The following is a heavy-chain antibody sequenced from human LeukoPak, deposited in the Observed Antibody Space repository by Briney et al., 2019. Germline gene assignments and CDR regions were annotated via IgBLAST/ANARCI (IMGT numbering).Heavy chain of an antibody. J-gene: IGHJ5*02. D-gene: IGHD2-2*02. CDR2: ISSSSSYI. CDR3: AREAEGVVPAAIGDWFDP. Sequence: GGSLRLSCAASGFTFSSYSMNWVRQAPGKGLEWVSSISSSSSYIYYADSVKGRFTISRDNAKSSLYLQMNSLRAEDTAVYYCAREAEGVVPAAIGDWFDPWGQGTLVTVSS. V-gene: IGHV3-21*01. CDR1: GFTFSSYS.